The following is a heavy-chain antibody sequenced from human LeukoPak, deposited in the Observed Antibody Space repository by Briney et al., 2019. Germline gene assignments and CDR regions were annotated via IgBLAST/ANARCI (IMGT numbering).Heavy chain of an antibody. V-gene: IGHV1-18*01. J-gene: IGHJ6*03. D-gene: IGHD1-1*01. Sequence: GASVKVSCKASGYTFTSYGTSWVRQAPGQGLEWMGWISAYNGNTNYAQKLQGRVTMTTDTSTSTAYMELRSLRSDDTAVYYCARVSADDYYYYYYYMDVWGKGTTVTVSS. CDR3: ARVSADDYYYYYYYMDV. CDR1: GYTFTSYG. CDR2: ISAYNGNT.